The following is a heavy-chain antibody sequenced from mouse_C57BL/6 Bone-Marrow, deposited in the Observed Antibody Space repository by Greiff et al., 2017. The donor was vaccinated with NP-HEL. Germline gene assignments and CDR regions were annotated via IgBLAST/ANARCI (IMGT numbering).Heavy chain of an antibody. V-gene: IGHV5-17*01. CDR1: GFTFSDYG. CDR3: ARPGYGSSWGFAY. D-gene: IGHD1-1*01. CDR2: ISSGSSTI. Sequence: EVMLVESGGGLVKPGGSLKLSCAASGFTFSDYGMHWVRQAPEKGLEWVAYISSGSSTIYYADTVKGRFTISRDNAKNTLFLQMTSLRSEDTAMYYCARPGYGSSWGFAYWGQGTLVTVSA. J-gene: IGHJ3*01.